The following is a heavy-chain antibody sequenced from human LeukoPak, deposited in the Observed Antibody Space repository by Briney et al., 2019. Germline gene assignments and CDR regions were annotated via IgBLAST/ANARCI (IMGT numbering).Heavy chain of an antibody. V-gene: IGHV1-8*01. J-gene: IGHJ4*02. CDR3: ARNWQSSSAKFDF. CDR2: MNPDTGET. CDR1: GYTFTSYH. Sequence: ASVKVSCKASGYTFTSYHITWVRQATGQGLEWMGWMNPDTGETGYVQKIQGRVTMTRDTSISTAYLEVSSLTSEDTAVYYCARNWQSSSAKFDFWGQGTLVTVSS. D-gene: IGHD3-10*01.